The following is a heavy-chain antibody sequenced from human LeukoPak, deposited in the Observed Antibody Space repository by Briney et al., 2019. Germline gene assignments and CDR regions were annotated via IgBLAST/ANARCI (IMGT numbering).Heavy chain of an antibody. CDR3: ARDLDYGDNSGYFDF. CDR2: ISSNSTYI. D-gene: IGHD4-23*01. CDR1: GFTFSSYS. V-gene: IGHV3-21*01. Sequence: GGSLRLSCAASGFTFSSYSMNWVRQAPGKGLEWVAAISSNSTYIYYADSVKGRLTISRDNAKNSLYLQMKSLRGEDTAVYYCARDLDYGDNSGYFDFWGQGTLVTVSS. J-gene: IGHJ4*02.